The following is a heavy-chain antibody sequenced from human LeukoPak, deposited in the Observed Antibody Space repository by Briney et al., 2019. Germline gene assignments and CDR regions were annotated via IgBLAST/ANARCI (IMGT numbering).Heavy chain of an antibody. CDR2: ISGSGGST. CDR1: GFTFSSYA. V-gene: IGHV3-23*01. D-gene: IGHD3-16*01. CDR3: ASIMITFGGVTRDDY. Sequence: GGSLRLSCAASGFTFSSYAMSWVRQAPGKGLEWVSAISGSGGSTYYADSVKGRFTISRDNSKNTLYLQMNSLRAEDTAVYYCASIMITFGGVTRDDYWGQGTLVTASS. J-gene: IGHJ4*02.